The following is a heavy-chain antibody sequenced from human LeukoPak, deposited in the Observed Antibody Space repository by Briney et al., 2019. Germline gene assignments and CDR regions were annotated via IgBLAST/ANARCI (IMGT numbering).Heavy chain of an antibody. CDR1: GYTFTGYY. J-gene: IGHJ4*02. Sequence: ASVKVSCKASGYTFTGYYMHWVRQAPGQGLEWMGWINPNSGGTNYAQKFQGRVTMTRDTSISTAYMELSSVTAADTAVYYCARGDDSSGYYHLPFDYWGQGTLVTVSS. D-gene: IGHD3-22*01. CDR2: INPNSGGT. V-gene: IGHV1-2*02. CDR3: ARGDDSSGYYHLPFDY.